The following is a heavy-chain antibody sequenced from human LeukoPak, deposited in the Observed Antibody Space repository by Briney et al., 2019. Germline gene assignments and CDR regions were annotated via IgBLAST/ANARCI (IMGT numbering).Heavy chain of an antibody. CDR3: AKDQIMITFGGVFPSIAFDI. CDR1: GFTFSSYA. CDR2: ISGSGGST. D-gene: IGHD3-16*01. J-gene: IGHJ3*02. V-gene: IGHV3-23*01. Sequence: SGGSLRLSCAASGFTFSSYAMSWVRQAPGKGLEWVSAISGSGGSTYYADSVKGRFTISRDNSKNTLYLQMNSLRAEDTAVYYCAKDQIMITFGGVFPSIAFDIWGQGTMVTVSS.